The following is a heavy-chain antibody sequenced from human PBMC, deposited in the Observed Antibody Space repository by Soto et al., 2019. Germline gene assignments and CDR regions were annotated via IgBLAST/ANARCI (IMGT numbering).Heavy chain of an antibody. V-gene: IGHV3-15*04. D-gene: IGHD6-6*01. CDR1: GFTLGKAW. CDR2: IESKTDGVTT. Sequence: XGSLRLSLAASGFTLGKAWMSWVRQAPGKGPEWVGRIESKTDGVTTDYAAHVKGRITISRDDSKNRLYLQMRSLKTDDTAVYYCTTDSTIAVRHPSEYWGQGTPVTSPQ. J-gene: IGHJ4*02. CDR3: TTDSTIAVRHPSEY.